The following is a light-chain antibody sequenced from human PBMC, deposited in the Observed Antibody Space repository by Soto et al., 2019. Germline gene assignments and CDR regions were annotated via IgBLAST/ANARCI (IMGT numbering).Light chain of an antibody. CDR2: GAS. CDR1: QSVNLN. Sequence: EIMMTQSPGTLSVSPGEGATLSCTASQSVNLNLAWYQQKPGQPPTLLLYGASTSATGIPVRFRGSGSGTEFTVTISGLQPDEFATYYCQQYNSFSWTFGHGTKVE. CDR3: QQYNSFSWT. V-gene: IGKV3-15*01. J-gene: IGKJ1*01.